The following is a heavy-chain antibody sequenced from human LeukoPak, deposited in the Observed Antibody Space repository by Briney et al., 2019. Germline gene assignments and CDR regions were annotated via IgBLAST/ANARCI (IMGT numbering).Heavy chain of an antibody. CDR1: GFTFSSYG. CDR2: IRNDGSNK. CDR3: ARIFSSAWGELGY. J-gene: IGHJ4*02. Sequence: GSLRLSCAASGFTFSSYGMHWVRQAPGKGLEWVAFIRNDGSNKYYADSVKGRFTISRDNSKNTLYLQLNSLRAEDTAVYYCARIFSSAWGELGYWGQGTLVTVSS. V-gene: IGHV3-30*02. D-gene: IGHD6-19*01.